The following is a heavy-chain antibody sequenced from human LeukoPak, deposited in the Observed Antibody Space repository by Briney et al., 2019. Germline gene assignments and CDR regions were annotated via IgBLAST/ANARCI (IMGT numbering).Heavy chain of an antibody. CDR3: ARDRNYGSGNLFDY. J-gene: IGHJ4*02. V-gene: IGHV4-4*07. CDR2: IYTSGST. CDR1: GGPFNDYY. D-gene: IGHD3-10*01. Sequence: PSETLSLTCTVSGGPFNDYYWSWIRQPAGKGLEWIGRIYTSGSTNYNPSLKSRVTMSVDTSKNQFSLKLSSVTAADTAVYYCARDRNYGSGNLFDYWGQGTLVTVSS.